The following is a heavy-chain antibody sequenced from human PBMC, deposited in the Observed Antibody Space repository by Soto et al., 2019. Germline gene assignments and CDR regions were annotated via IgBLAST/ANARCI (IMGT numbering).Heavy chain of an antibody. V-gene: IGHV1-46*01. CDR2: INPSGGST. D-gene: IGHD3-10*01. Sequence: GASVKVSCKASGYTFTSYYMHWVRQAPGQGLEWMGIINPSGGSTSYAQKFQGRVTMTRDTSTSTVYMELSSLRSEDTAVYYCARVRGRYGTNDAFDIWGQGTMVTVSS. CDR3: ARVRGRYGTNDAFDI. CDR1: GYTFTSYY. J-gene: IGHJ3*02.